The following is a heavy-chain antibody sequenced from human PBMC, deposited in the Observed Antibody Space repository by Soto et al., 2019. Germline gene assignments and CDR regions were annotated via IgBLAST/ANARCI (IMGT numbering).Heavy chain of an antibody. Sequence: QVQLVQSGAEVKKPGSSVTVSCKASGGTFSSYAISWVRQAPGQGVEWMGGIIPIFGTANYAQKFQGRVTITADESTSTAYMELSSLRSEDTAVYYCARGRGDGYNPEYYFDYWGQGTLVTVSS. CDR1: GGTFSSYA. CDR3: ARGRGDGYNPEYYFDY. CDR2: IIPIFGTA. J-gene: IGHJ4*02. V-gene: IGHV1-69*01. D-gene: IGHD5-12*01.